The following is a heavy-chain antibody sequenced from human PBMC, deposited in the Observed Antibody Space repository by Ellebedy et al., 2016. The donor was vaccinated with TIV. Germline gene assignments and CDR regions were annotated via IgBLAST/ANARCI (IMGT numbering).Heavy chain of an antibody. Sequence: GRFTISRDNAKNSLYLQMNSLRAEDTAVYYCATHGGWFGEYRALDAFDIWGQGTMVTVPS. V-gene: IGHV3-11*03. D-gene: IGHD3-10*01. CDR3: ATHGGWFGEYRALDAFDI. J-gene: IGHJ3*02.